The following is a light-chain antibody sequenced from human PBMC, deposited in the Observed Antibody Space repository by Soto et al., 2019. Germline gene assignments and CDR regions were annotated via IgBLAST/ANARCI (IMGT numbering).Light chain of an antibody. CDR1: QSVSSSY. CDR2: GAS. Sequence: EIVLTQSPATLSLSPGERATLSCRASQSVSSSYLAWYQQKPGQAPRLLIYGASSRATGIPDRFSGSGSGTDFTLTISGLEVDDFAVYYCQQYGSSPRTFGQGTKVDIK. V-gene: IGKV3-20*01. CDR3: QQYGSSPRT. J-gene: IGKJ1*01.